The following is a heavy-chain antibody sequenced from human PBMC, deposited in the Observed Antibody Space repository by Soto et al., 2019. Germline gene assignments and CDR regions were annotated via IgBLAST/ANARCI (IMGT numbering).Heavy chain of an antibody. J-gene: IGHJ5*02. D-gene: IGHD2-2*01. CDR1: GYTFASYA. CDR2: INAGNGNT. V-gene: IGHV1-3*01. CDR3: ARDRAYQLLSNWFDP. Sequence: ASVKVSCKASGYTFASYASHWVRQAPGQRLEWMGWINAGNGNTKYSQKFQGRVTITRDTSASTAYMELSSLRSEDTAVYYCARDRAYQLLSNWFDPWGQGTLVTVSS.